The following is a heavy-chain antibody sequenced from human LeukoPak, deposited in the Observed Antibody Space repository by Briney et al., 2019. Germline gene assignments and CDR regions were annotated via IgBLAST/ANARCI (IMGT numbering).Heavy chain of an antibody. Sequence: GASVKVSCKASGYTFTSYYMHWVRQAPGQGLEWMGIINPSGGSTSYAQKFQGRVTVTRDTSTSTVYMELSSLRSEDTAVYYCARGLIDGYNLNTIDYWGQGTLVTVSS. CDR2: INPSGGST. CDR3: ARGLIDGYNLNTIDY. J-gene: IGHJ4*02. V-gene: IGHV1-46*01. D-gene: IGHD5-24*01. CDR1: GYTFTSYY.